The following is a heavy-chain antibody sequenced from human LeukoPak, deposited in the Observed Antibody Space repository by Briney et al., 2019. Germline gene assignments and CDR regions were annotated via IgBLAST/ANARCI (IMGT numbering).Heavy chain of an antibody. J-gene: IGHJ4*02. V-gene: IGHV4-30-2*01. CDR3: ARGRIDGYNTYDY. CDR2: INHSGST. Sequence: SETLSLTCAVSGGSISSGGYSWSWIRQPPGKGLEWIGYINHSGSTNYNPSLKSRVTISVDTSKNQFSLKLSSVTAADTAVYYCARGRIDGYNTYDYWGQGTLVTVSS. D-gene: IGHD5-24*01. CDR1: GGSISSGGYS.